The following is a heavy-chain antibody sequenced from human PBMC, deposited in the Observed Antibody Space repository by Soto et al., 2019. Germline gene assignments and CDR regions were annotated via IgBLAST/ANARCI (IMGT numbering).Heavy chain of an antibody. J-gene: IGHJ4*02. D-gene: IGHD1-1*01. V-gene: IGHV1-18*01. CDR1: GYAFTTYG. CDR2: ISAHNGNT. Sequence: QVHLVQSGAEVKKPGASVKVSCQGSGYAFTTYGITWVRQAPGQGLEWMGWISAHNGNTNYAQKRQGSVTVTRDTSTSTAYMELRSLRYDDTAVYYCARGRYGDYWGQGALVTVSS. CDR3: ARGRYGDY.